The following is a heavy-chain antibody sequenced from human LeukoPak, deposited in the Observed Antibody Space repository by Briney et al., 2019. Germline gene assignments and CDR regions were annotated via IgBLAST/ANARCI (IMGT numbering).Heavy chain of an antibody. CDR1: GFTFSSYG. CDR3: AKNVERGAYCSGGSCYPHYYYYMDV. CDR2: ISGSGGTT. Sequence: GGSLRLSCAASGFTFSSYGMSWVRQAPGKGLEWVSAISGSGGTTYYADSVKGRFTISRDNSKNTLYLQMNSLRAEDTAVYYCAKNVERGAYCSGGSCYPHYYYYMDVWGKGTTVTISS. J-gene: IGHJ6*03. D-gene: IGHD2-15*01. V-gene: IGHV3-23*01.